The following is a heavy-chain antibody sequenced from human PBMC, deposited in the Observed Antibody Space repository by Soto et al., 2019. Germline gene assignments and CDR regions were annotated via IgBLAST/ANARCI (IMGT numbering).Heavy chain of an antibody. D-gene: IGHD2-2*01. V-gene: IGHV1-69*01. CDR2: TSPMFGTP. J-gene: IGHJ6*02. Sequence: QVQLVQSGAEMQQPGASVRVYCKASGGTFSKYAFSWVRQSPGQGLEWRGGTSPMFGTPNYAPKFQGRVAIAADAYTATVYMELSRLRSEDTSVYCCAIPIPDRNDYSGRAVWGQGTTVSVPS. CDR1: GGTFSKYA. CDR3: AIPIPDRNDYSGRAV.